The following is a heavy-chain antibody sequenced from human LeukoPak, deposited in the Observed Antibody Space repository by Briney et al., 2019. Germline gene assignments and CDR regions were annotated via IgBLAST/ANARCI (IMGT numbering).Heavy chain of an antibody. CDR2: IKQDGSEK. V-gene: IGHV3-7*01. CDR1: GFTFSSYW. CDR3: ARDKEYYDILTGYYSNAFDI. J-gene: IGHJ3*02. Sequence: GGSLRLSCAASGFTFSSYWMSWVRQAPGKGLEWVANIKQDGSEKYYVDSVKGRFTISRDNPKNSLYLQMNSLRAEDTAVYYCARDKEYYDILTGYYSNAFDIWGQGTMVTVSS. D-gene: IGHD3-9*01.